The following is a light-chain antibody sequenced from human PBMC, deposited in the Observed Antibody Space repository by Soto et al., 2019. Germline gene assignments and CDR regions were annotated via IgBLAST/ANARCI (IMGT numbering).Light chain of an antibody. CDR3: QNYNSAPLT. J-gene: IGKJ3*01. V-gene: IGKV1-27*01. Sequence: DIQMTQSPSSLSASLGDTVTISCRASQGISNSLAWFQQKPGRVPQFLIYAASTLQPGVPPRFSGSGSGTDFTLTISSLQHEDIATYYCQNYNSAPLTFGPGTRVDIK. CDR1: QGISNS. CDR2: AAS.